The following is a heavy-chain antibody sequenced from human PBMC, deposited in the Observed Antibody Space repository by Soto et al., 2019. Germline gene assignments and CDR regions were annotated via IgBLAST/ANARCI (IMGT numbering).Heavy chain of an antibody. CDR3: LGGSSSSN. J-gene: IGHJ4*02. Sequence: QVQLVQSGAEMKKPGSSVKVSCKASGGTFSSYTISWVRQAPGQGLEWMGRIIPILGIANYAQKFQGRVKXTAEKATGTAYMELSSLRSEDTAVYYCLGGSSSSNWGQGTLVTVSS. D-gene: IGHD6-13*01. CDR2: IIPILGIA. CDR1: GGTFSSYT. V-gene: IGHV1-69*02.